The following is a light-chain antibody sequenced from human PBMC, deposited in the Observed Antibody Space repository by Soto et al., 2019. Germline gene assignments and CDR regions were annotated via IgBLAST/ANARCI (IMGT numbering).Light chain of an antibody. CDR1: SSNIGSNT. V-gene: IGLV1-44*01. J-gene: IGLJ1*01. CDR2: SNN. Sequence: QSVLTQPPSASGTPGQRVTISCSGGSSNIGSNTVNWYQQLPGTAPKLLISSNNQRPSGVPDRFSGSKSGTSASLAISGLQSEDEADYYCAAWDDSLNGIYVFGTGTKVTVL. CDR3: AAWDDSLNGIYV.